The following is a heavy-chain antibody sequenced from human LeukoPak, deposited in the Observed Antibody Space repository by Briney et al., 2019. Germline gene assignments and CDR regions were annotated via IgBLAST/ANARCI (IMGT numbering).Heavy chain of an antibody. J-gene: IGHJ2*01. D-gene: IGHD3/OR15-3a*01. CDR3: ARDPGLRGSYWYFDL. CDR2: INPKSGGT. V-gene: IGHV1-2*02. CDR1: GYTFTGHY. Sequence: GASVKVSCKAFGYTFTGHYLHWVRQAPGQGPEWMGWINPKSGGTNYAQKYQGRVTMTRDTSISTAYMEVSRLRSDDTAVYYCARDPGLRGSYWYFDLWGCGTLVTVSS.